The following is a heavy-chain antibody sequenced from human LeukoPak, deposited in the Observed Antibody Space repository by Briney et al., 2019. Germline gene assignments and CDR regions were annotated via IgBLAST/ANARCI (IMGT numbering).Heavy chain of an antibody. J-gene: IGHJ4*02. V-gene: IGHV1-69*13. CDR3: ARGSRPRGVGLLQSFDY. CDR2: IIPIFGTA. CDR1: GGTFSSYA. Sequence: GASVKVSCKASGGTFSSYAISWVRQAPGQGLEWMGGIIPIFGTANYAQKFQGRVTITADESTSTAYMELSSLRSEDTAVYYCARGSRPRGVGLLQSFDYWGQGTLVTVSS. D-gene: IGHD3-10*01.